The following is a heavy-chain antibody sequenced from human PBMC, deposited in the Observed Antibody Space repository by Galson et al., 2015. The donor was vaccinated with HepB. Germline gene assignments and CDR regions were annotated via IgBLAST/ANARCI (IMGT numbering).Heavy chain of an antibody. CDR3: ARTPLAAATGDAFDI. J-gene: IGHJ3*02. CDR2: IDWDDDK. D-gene: IGHD6-13*01. V-gene: IGHV2-70*11. CDR1: GFSLSTSGMC. Sequence: PALVKPTQTLTLTCTFSGFSLSTSGMCVSWIRQPPGKALEWLARIDWDDDKYYSTSLKTRLTISKDASKNQVVLTMTNMDPVDTATYYCARTPLAAATGDAFDIWGQGTMVTVSS.